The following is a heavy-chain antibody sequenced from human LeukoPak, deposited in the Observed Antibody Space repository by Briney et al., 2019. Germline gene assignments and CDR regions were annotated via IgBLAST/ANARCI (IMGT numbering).Heavy chain of an antibody. CDR1: GFIFSGYG. CDR3: ARFIYGDYVLGDGMDV. J-gene: IGHJ6*02. D-gene: IGHD4-17*01. Sequence: PGMSLRLSCAASGFIFSGYGVHWVRQAPGKGLEWVAVIWYDGSKQYYADSVKGRFTISRDNSKNTLYLQMNSLRAEDTAVYYCARFIYGDYVLGDGMDVWGQGTTVTVSS. CDR2: IWYDGSKQ. V-gene: IGHV3-33*01.